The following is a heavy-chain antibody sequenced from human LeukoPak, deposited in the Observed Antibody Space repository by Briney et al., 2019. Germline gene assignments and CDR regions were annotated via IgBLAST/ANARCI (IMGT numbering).Heavy chain of an antibody. CDR2: IYSAGGT. CDR3: ASKGVVVGAYYMDV. D-gene: IGHD2-2*01. CDR1: GFTVSSNY. V-gene: IGHV3-53*01. J-gene: IGHJ6*03. Sequence: GGSLRLSCAASGFTVSSNYMSWVRQAPGKGLEWVSVIYSAGGTYYADSVKGRFTISRDKSKNTLYLQMNSLRAEDTAVYYCASKGVVVGAYYMDVWGKGTTVTVSS.